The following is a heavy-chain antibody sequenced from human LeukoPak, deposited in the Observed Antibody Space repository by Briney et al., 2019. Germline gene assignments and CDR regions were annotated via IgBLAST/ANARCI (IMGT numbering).Heavy chain of an antibody. V-gene: IGHV3-53*01. CDR2: IHSGGNT. D-gene: IGHD3-22*01. J-gene: IGHJ4*02. Sequence: GGSLRLSCAASGFTVSSNYMSWVRQAPGKGLEWVSVIHSGGNTYYADSVRGRFTISRDNSKNTLYLQMNSLRAEDTAVYYCARDLYYYDSSGYLRWGQGTLVTVSS. CDR3: ARDLYYYDSSGYLR. CDR1: GFTVSSNY.